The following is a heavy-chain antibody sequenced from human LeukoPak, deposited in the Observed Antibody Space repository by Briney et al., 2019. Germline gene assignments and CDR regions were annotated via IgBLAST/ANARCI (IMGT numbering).Heavy chain of an antibody. CDR2: ISSSSSYI. CDR3: ARDYYGSGSFDY. V-gene: IGHV3-21*01. J-gene: IGHJ4*02. CDR1: GFTFSSYS. Sequence: SGGSLRLSCAASGFTFSSYSMNLVRQAPGKGLEWVSSISSSSSYIYYADSVKGRFTISRDNAKNSLYLQMNSLRAEDTAVYYCARDYYGSGSFDYWGQGTLVTVSS. D-gene: IGHD3-10*01.